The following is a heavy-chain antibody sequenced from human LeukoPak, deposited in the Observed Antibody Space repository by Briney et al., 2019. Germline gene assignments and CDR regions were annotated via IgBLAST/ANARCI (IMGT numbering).Heavy chain of an antibody. CDR1: GGSISSNSFY. Sequence: SETLSLTCNVSGGSISSNSFYWGWIRQPPGKGLEWIGSIHYSGSTYYNPSLKSRVTISVDTSKNQFSLKLSSVTAADTAVYYCARDGSSGPDYWGQGTLVTVSS. CDR2: IHYSGST. V-gene: IGHV4-39*07. J-gene: IGHJ4*02. D-gene: IGHD3-22*01. CDR3: ARDGSSGPDY.